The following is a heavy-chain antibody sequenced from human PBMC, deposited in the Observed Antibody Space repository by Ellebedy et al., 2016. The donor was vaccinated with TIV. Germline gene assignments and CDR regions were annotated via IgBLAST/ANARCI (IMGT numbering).Heavy chain of an antibody. Sequence: GGSLRLSXAASGFIFPNYAMTWVRQAPGKGLEWVSSISNTGGGTYYSGSVKGRFTISRDNSNTTLYLEMNNLRAEDTAVYYCARGGGCHNAVCYYIDVWGKGTTVTVSS. V-gene: IGHV3-23*01. CDR2: ISNTGGGT. J-gene: IGHJ6*03. D-gene: IGHD2-8*01. CDR1: GFIFPNYA. CDR3: ARGGGCHNAVCYYIDV.